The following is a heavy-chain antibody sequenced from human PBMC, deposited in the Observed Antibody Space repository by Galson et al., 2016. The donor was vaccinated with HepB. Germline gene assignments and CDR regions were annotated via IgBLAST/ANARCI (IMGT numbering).Heavy chain of an antibody. D-gene: IGHD2-8*01. CDR2: INTNNGNT. CDR1: GYTFTSYS. Sequence: SCKASGYTFTSYSINWVRQAPGQGLEWMGWINTNNGNTNYAQKVQGRVTTTTDTSTSTVYMELRSLRSDDTAVYYCAREGMLFYMDAWGQGTTVIVSS. V-gene: IGHV1-18*04. CDR3: AREGMLFYMDA. J-gene: IGHJ6*02.